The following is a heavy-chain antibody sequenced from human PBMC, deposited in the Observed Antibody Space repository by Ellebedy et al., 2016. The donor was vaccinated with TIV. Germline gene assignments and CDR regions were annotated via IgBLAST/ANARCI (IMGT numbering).Heavy chain of an antibody. CDR2: IFYTGIT. Sequence: SETLSLXXNVSGGSISNYYWTWIRQPPGRGLEWIGYIFYTGITNYHPSLMSRATISIDVSKSEVSLKLTSVTAADTGMYYCARQLIPVAVVDSWGPGTRVTVSS. V-gene: IGHV4-59*08. D-gene: IGHD6-19*01. CDR3: ARQLIPVAVVDS. J-gene: IGHJ4*02. CDR1: GGSISNYY.